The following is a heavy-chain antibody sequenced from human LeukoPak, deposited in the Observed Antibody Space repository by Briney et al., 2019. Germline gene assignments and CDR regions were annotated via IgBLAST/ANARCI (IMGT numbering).Heavy chain of an antibody. CDR2: IYTSGST. Sequence: SQTLSLTCTVSGGSISCDSYYGSWIRQPAGKGLGWIGRIYTSGSTNYNPSLKRRVTISVDASKNQFSQKLSSVTAADTAVYCCAREKWELLPLFDYWGEGTLVTVPS. CDR1: GGSISCDSYY. D-gene: IGHD1-26*01. J-gene: IGHJ4*02. CDR3: AREKWELLPLFDY. V-gene: IGHV4-61*02.